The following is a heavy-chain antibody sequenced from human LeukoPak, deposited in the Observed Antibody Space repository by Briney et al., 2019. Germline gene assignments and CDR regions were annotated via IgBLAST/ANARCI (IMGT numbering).Heavy chain of an antibody. J-gene: IGHJ4*02. CDR1: GGSFSGYY. Sequence: SEILSLTCAVYGGSFSGYYWSWIRQPPGKGLEWIGEINHSGSTNYNPSLKSRVTISVDTSKNQFSLKLSSVTAADTAVYYCARGLRKSLDYWGQGTLVTVSS. V-gene: IGHV4-34*01. CDR2: INHSGST. CDR3: ARGLRKSLDY.